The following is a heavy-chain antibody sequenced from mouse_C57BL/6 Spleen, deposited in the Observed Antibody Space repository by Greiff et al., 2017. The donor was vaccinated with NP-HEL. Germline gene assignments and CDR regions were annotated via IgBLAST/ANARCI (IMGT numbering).Heavy chain of an antibody. CDR3: ARASNYPYYYAMDY. V-gene: IGHV5-17*01. CDR2: ISSGSSTI. CDR1: GFTFSDYG. Sequence: EVKVVESGGGLVKPGGSLKLSCAASGFTFSDYGMHWVRQAPEKGLEWVAYISSGSSTIYYADTVKGRFTISRDNAKNTLFLQMTSLRSEDTAMYYCARASNYPYYYAMDYWGQGTSVTVSS. D-gene: IGHD2-5*01. J-gene: IGHJ4*01.